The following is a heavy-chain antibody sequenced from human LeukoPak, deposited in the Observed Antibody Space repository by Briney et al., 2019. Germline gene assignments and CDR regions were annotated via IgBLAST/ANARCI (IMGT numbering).Heavy chain of an antibody. J-gene: IGHJ4*02. D-gene: IGHD2-15*01. CDR1: GFTFSSYA. Sequence: GGSLRLSCAASGFTFSSYAMNWVRQAPGKGLEWVAVISYDGSNKYYADSVKGRFTISRDNSKNTLYLQMNSLRAEDTAVYYCARGWNIKAGGGSETGYFDYWGQGTLVTVSS. CDR3: ARGWNIKAGGGSETGYFDY. V-gene: IGHV3-30*03. CDR2: ISYDGSNK.